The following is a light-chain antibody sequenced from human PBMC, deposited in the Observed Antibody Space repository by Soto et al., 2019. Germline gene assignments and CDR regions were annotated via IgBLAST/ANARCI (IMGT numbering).Light chain of an antibody. CDR3: QQYGSSPPYT. CDR1: QSVSSSY. V-gene: IGKV3-20*01. J-gene: IGKJ2*01. Sequence: EIVLTQSPGTLSLSPGERATLSCRASQSVSSSYLAWYQQKPGQAPRLLIYGASSRATGIPDRFSGSGSGTDFTLTISRLEPEDLAVYYCQQYGSSPPYTFGQGTMLEIK. CDR2: GAS.